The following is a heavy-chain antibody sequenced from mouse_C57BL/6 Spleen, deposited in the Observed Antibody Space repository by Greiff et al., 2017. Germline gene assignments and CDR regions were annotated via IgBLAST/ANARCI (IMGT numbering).Heavy chain of an antibody. CDR1: GYTFTSYW. CDR3: ARAYYSNSGYFDY. CDR2: IDPSDSYT. D-gene: IGHD2-5*01. V-gene: IGHV1-59*01. Sequence: QVQLKQPGAELVRPGTSVKLSCKASGYTFTSYWMHWVKQRPGQGLEWIGVIDPSDSYTNYNQKFKGKATLTVDTSSSTAYMQLSSLTSGDSAVYYCARAYYSNSGYFDYWGQGTTLTVSS. J-gene: IGHJ2*01.